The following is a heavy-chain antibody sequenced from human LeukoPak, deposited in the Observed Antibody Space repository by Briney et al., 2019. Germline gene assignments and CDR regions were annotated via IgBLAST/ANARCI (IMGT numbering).Heavy chain of an antibody. Sequence: SETLSLTCTVSGGSISSYYWSWIRQPAGKGLEWIGRIYTSGSANYIPSLQSRVTMSVDTSKNQFSLKLSTVTAADTAVYYCAREVTYDFWKMGAFDIWGQGTMVTVSS. CDR3: AREVTYDFWKMGAFDI. J-gene: IGHJ3*02. D-gene: IGHD3-3*01. CDR2: IYTSGSA. V-gene: IGHV4-4*07. CDR1: GGSISSYY.